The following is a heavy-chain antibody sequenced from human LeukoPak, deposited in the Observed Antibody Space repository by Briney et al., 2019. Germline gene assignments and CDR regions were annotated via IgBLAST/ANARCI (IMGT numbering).Heavy chain of an antibody. V-gene: IGHV4-34*01. Sequence: SETLSLTCAVYGGSFSGYYWSWIRQPPGKGLEWIGEINHSGSTNYNPSLTSRVTISVDTSKNQFSLKLSSVTAADTAVYYCARHCKRYCSSTSCQSRGGCFDYWGQGTLVTVSS. D-gene: IGHD2-2*01. CDR3: ARHCKRYCSSTSCQSRGGCFDY. CDR1: GGSFSGYY. J-gene: IGHJ4*02. CDR2: INHSGST.